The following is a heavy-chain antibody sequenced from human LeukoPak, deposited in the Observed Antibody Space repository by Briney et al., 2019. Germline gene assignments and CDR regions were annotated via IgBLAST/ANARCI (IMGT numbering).Heavy chain of an antibody. D-gene: IGHD6-13*01. J-gene: IGHJ1*01. Sequence: SETLSLTCTVSGGSTSSSSYYWGWIRQPPGKGLEWIGSIFYSGSTYYNPSLKSRVTISVDTSKIQFSLKLSSVTAADTAVYYCARAPPNSRGSWALAAGTYFQHWGQGTLVTVSS. CDR2: IFYSGST. V-gene: IGHV4-39*07. CDR3: ARAPPNSRGSWALAAGTYFQH. CDR1: GGSTSSSSYY.